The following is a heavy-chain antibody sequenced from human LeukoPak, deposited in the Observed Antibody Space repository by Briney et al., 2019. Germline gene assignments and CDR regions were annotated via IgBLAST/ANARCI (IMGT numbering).Heavy chain of an antibody. CDR2: ISYDENNK. CDR3: TRGDGLKDFDY. D-gene: IGHD5-24*01. CDR1: GFTFSTYA. V-gene: IGHV3-30-3*01. J-gene: IGHJ4*02. Sequence: GRSLRLSCAASGFTFSTYAMHRVRQTPAKGLEWVAVISYDENNKYYADSVKGRFTTSRDNSKNTLFLQMNSLRTEDTAVYYCTRGDGLKDFDYWGQGTLVTVSS.